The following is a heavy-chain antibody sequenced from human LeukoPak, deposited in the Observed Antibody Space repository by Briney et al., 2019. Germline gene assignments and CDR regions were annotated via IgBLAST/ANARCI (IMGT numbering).Heavy chain of an antibody. CDR3: TRGHWGLQS. Sequence: SETLSLTCTASAGSISRSNYHWDWIRQPPGKGLEWIGSIYYSGSTYYNPSLKSRVTISIDTSKNQFSLKLSSVTAADTAVYYCTRGHWGLQSWSQGTLVTVSS. D-gene: IGHD7-27*01. CDR2: IYYSGST. V-gene: IGHV4-39*07. CDR1: AGSISRSNYH. J-gene: IGHJ5*02.